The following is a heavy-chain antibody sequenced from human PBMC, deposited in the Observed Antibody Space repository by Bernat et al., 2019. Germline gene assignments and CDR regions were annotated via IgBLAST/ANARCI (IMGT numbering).Heavy chain of an antibody. V-gene: IGHV3-30*18. CDR2: ISYDGSNK. CDR3: AKDRTYSGYDPADYYFDY. CDR1: GFTFSSYG. Sequence: QVQLVESGGGVVQPGRSLRLSCAASGFTFSSYGMHWVRQAPGKGLAWVAVISYDGSNKYYADSVKGRFTISRDNSKNTLYLQMNSLRAEDTAVYYCAKDRTYSGYDPADYYFDYWGQGTLVTVSS. J-gene: IGHJ4*02. D-gene: IGHD5-12*01.